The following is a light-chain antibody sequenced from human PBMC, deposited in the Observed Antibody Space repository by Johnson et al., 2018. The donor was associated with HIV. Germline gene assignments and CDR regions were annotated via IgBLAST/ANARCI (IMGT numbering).Light chain of an antibody. CDR1: SSNIGNNY. J-gene: IGLJ1*01. Sequence: QSVLTQPPSVSAAPGQKVTISCSGSSSNIGNNYVSWYQQLPGTAPKLLIYENNKRPSGIPDRFSGSKSGTSATLGITGLQTVDEADYYCGTWDSSLSVLYVVGTGSNVT. CDR3: GTWDSSLSVLYV. CDR2: ENN. V-gene: IGLV1-51*02.